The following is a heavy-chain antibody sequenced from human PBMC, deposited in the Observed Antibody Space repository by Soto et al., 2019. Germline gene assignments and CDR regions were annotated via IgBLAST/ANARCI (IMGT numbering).Heavy chain of an antibody. CDR3: ARDTPPFDY. CDR2: ISSDSSYI. J-gene: IGHJ4*02. Sequence: GVSLRLSCASSGFRFSSDSMNWVRQAPGKGLEWVSAISSDSSYIYYPDSVKGRFIISRDNAKNSLYLQMNSLRAEDTAVYYCARDTPPFDYWGQGSLVTVSS. V-gene: IGHV3-21*01. CDR1: GFRFSSDS.